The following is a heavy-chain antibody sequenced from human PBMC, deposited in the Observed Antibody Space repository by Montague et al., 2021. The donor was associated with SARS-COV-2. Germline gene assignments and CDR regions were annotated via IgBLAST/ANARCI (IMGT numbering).Heavy chain of an antibody. CDR3: ARNAYNHYGLDV. CDR1: GGSLSAYY. CDR2: IDDSGTT. J-gene: IGHJ6*02. Sequence: SETRSLTCSVSGGSLSAYYWSWIRQPPGKGLEWIGYIDDSGTTRYNPSLRSRATISLDLSENQFSLDLNSVTAADTAVYYCARNAYNHYGLDVWGQGTTVTVSS. V-gene: IGHV4-59*08.